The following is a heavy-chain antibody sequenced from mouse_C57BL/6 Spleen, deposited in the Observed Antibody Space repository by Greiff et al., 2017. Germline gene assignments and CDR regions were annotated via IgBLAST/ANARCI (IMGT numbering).Heavy chain of an antibody. CDR3: ARERSIYGEGAMDD. J-gene: IGHJ4*01. D-gene: IGHD1-3*01. CDR1: GYSITSGYY. CDR2: ISYDGSN. Sequence: EVQLQESGPGLVKPSQSLSLTCSVTGYSITSGYYWNWIRQFPGNNLEWMGYISYDGSNNYNPSLKNRISITRDTSENQFFLKLNAVTTEDTATYYCARERSIYGEGAMDDWGQGTSVTVAS. V-gene: IGHV3-6*01.